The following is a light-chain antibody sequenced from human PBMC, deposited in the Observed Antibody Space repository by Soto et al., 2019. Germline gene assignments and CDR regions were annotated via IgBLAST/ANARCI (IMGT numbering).Light chain of an antibody. V-gene: IGLV1-44*01. CDR2: SNN. Sequence: QPVLTQPPSASGTPGQRVTISCSGSGSNIGSNPVYWYQQLPGTAPKLLIYSNNQRPSGVPDRFSGSKSGTSATLAISGLRSEDEADYYCSSWDDSLNGRVFGGGTKLTVL. CDR1: GSNIGSNP. CDR3: SSWDDSLNGRV. J-gene: IGLJ3*02.